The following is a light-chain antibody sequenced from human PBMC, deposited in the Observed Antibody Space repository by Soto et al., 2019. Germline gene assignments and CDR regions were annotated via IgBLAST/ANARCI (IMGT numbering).Light chain of an antibody. J-gene: IGKJ5*01. V-gene: IGKV3-11*01. CDR2: DAS. CDR1: QSVSSY. CDR3: QQRSNWPIT. Sequence: EIVLTQSPATLSLSPGERATLSCRASQSVSSYSAWYQQKPGQAPRLLIYDASNRATGIPARFSGSGSGTDFTLTISSLEPEDFAVYYCQQRSNWPITFGQGTRLENK.